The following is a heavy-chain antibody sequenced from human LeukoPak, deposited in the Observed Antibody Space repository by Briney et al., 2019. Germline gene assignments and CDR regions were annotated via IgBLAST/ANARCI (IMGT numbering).Heavy chain of an antibody. CDR1: GGSITSHF. V-gene: IGHV4-59*11. CDR3: ARLVWLGESPGSWFDS. D-gene: IGHD3-10*01. J-gene: IGHJ5*01. Sequence: SETLSLTCSVSGGSITSHFWSWIRQPPGKGLEWIRYIHYSGSTNYNPSLKSRVTISPDTSKNQLFLKLNSVTAADTAVYYCARLVWLGESPGSWFDSWGQGTLVTVSS. CDR2: IHYSGST.